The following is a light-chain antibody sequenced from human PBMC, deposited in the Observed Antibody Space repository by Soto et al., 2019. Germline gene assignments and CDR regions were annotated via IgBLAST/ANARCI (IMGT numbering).Light chain of an antibody. CDR1: GNDVGAYNY. CDR2: DVY. CDR3: SSYTTGSTLPCV. V-gene: IGLV2-14*03. J-gene: IGLJ1*01. Sequence: HSALTQPRSVSGSPGQSVTISCTGTGNDVGAYNYVSWYQQHPGRPPKLMIYDVYDRPSGISDRFSGSKSGNTASLTIFGLQVEDEAVYYCSSYTTGSTLPCVFGTGTKV.